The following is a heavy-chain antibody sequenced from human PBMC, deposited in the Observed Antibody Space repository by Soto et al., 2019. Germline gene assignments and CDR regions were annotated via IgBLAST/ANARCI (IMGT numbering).Heavy chain of an antibody. CDR2: MSGDGTRT. Sequence: EVQLLESGGGLVQPGGSLRLSCAASGFAFSTNAMTWVRQAPGKGLEWVTTMSGDGTRTYYADSVKGRFTISRDNSRRTVFLEMNSLRADDKAVYYCAKDRDDSIWFGLNFLDYWGLGTLVTVSS. J-gene: IGHJ4*02. D-gene: IGHD6-13*01. V-gene: IGHV3-23*01. CDR1: GFAFSTNA. CDR3: AKDRDDSIWFGLNFLDY.